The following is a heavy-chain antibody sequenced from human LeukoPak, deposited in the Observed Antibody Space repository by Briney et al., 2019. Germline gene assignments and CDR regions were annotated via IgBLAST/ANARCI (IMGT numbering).Heavy chain of an antibody. J-gene: IGHJ4*02. CDR1: GFTFSNYG. D-gene: IGHD3-10*01. V-gene: IGHV3-30*02. CDR3: TKGSENYYVDY. CDR2: IRYDGSND. Sequence: GGSLRLSCAASGFTFSNYGMHWVRQAPGKGLEWVAFIRYDGSNDYYLDSVNGRFTISRDNSENTLYLQMDSLRAEDTAVYYCTKGSENYYVDYWGQGILVTASS.